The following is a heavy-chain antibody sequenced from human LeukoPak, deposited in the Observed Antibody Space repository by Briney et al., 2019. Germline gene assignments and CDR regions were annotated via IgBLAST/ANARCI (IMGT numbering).Heavy chain of an antibody. D-gene: IGHD6-19*01. V-gene: IGHV3-23*01. J-gene: IGHJ4*02. CDR1: GFTFSSYA. Sequence: PGGSLRLSCAASGFTFSSYAMSWVRRAPGKGLEWVSAISGSGGSTYYADSVKGRFTISRDNSKNTLYLQMNSLRAEDTAVYYCAKGGSGWYYFDYWGQGTLVTVSS. CDR2: ISGSGGST. CDR3: AKGGSGWYYFDY.